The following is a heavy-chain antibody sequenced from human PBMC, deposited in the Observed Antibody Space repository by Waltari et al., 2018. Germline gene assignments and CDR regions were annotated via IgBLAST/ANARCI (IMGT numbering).Heavy chain of an antibody. J-gene: IGHJ4*02. D-gene: IGHD4-17*01. CDR3: ARVPTYTVSTGGFDY. CDR2: ISYDGSNK. Sequence: QVQLVESGGGVVQPGRSLRLSCAASGFTFSSYAMHWVRQAPGKGLEWVAVISYDGSNKYYADSVKGRFTISRDNAKNTVYLQMNSLRAADTAVYYCARVPTYTVSTGGFDYWGQGTLVTVSS. CDR1: GFTFSSYA. V-gene: IGHV3-30*07.